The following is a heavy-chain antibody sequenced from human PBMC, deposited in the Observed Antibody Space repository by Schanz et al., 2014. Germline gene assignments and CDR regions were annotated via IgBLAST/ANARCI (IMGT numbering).Heavy chain of an antibody. J-gene: IGHJ4*02. CDR1: GFTFSSYA. CDR2: ISNDGSIK. Sequence: QVQLLQFGGGVVQPGRSLRLSCAASGFTFSSYAMHWVRQAPGKGLEWVALISNDGSIKYYADSVEGRFTISRDNSRNTRYLQMNSLRTEDTAVYYCASPSGYSDYGTYFNFWGQGTLVTVSS. V-gene: IGHV3-30-3*01. CDR3: ASPSGYSDYGTYFNF. D-gene: IGHD5-12*01.